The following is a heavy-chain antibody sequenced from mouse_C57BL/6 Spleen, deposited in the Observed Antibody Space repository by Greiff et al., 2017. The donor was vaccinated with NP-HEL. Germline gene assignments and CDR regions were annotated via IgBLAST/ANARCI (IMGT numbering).Heavy chain of an antibody. V-gene: IGHV1-74*01. Sequence: QVQLQQSGAELVKPGASVKVSCKASGYPFTSYWMHWVKQRPGHGLEWIGRIHPSDSDTNYNQTFKGKATLTVDNSSSTAYMQLSSLTSEDSAVDYCAIHYGSSPHWYFDVWGTGTTVTVSS. CDR3: AIHYGSSPHWYFDV. CDR2: IHPSDSDT. CDR1: GYPFTSYW. D-gene: IGHD1-1*01. J-gene: IGHJ1*03.